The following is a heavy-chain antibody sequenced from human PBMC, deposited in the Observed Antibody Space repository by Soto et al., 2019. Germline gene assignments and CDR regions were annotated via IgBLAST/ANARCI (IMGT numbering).Heavy chain of an antibody. V-gene: IGHV3-30-3*01. CDR1: GFTFSSYA. CDR2: ISYDGSNK. CDR3: ARDKKLESYYYYYGMDV. Sequence: GGSLRLSCAASGFTFSSYAMHWVRQAPGKGLEWVAVISYDGSNKYYADSVKGRFTISRDNSKNTLYLQMNSLRAEDTAVYYCARDKKLESYYYYYGMDVWGQGTTVTVSS. D-gene: IGHD1-1*01. J-gene: IGHJ6*02.